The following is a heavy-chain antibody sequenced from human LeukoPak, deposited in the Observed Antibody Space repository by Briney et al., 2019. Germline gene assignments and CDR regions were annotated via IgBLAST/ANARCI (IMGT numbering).Heavy chain of an antibody. CDR1: GFTFSSYG. D-gene: IGHD4-17*01. CDR3: AKSHYGDYEEFDY. V-gene: IGHV3-30*18. J-gene: IGHJ4*02. Sequence: GGSLRLSCAASGFTFSSYGMHWVRQAPGKGLEWVAVISYDGSNKYYADSVKGRFTISGDNSKNTLYLQMNSLRAEDTAVYYCAKSHYGDYEEFDYWGQGTLVTVSS. CDR2: ISYDGSNK.